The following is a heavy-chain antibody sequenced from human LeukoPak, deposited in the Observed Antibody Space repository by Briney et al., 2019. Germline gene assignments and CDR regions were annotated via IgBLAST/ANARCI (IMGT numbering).Heavy chain of an antibody. Sequence: GGSLRLSCAASGFTFSGSAMHWVRQASGKGLEWVGRIRSKANSYATAYAASVKGRFTISRDDSKNTAYLQMNSLKTEDTAVYYCTRPYSGSSSFADAFDIWGQGTMVTVSS. CDR1: GFTFSGSA. D-gene: IGHD1-26*01. V-gene: IGHV3-73*01. J-gene: IGHJ3*02. CDR3: TRPYSGSSSFADAFDI. CDR2: IRSKANSYAT.